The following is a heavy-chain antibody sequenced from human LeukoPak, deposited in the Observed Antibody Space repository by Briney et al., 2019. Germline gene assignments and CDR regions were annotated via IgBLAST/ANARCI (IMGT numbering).Heavy chain of an antibody. CDR2: ISWNSGSI. J-gene: IGHJ4*02. CDR3: AKDFSPVLVGYFDY. CDR1: GFTFDDYA. V-gene: IGHV3-9*03. Sequence: GGSLRLSCAASGFTFDDYAMHWVRQAPGKGLEWVSGISWNSGSIGYADSVKGRFTISRDNARNSLYLQMNSLRAEDMALYYCAKDFSPVLVGYFDYWGQGTLVTVSS. D-gene: IGHD2-2*01.